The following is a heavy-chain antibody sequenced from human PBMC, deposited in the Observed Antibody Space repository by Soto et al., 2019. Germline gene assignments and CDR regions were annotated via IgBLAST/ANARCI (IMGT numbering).Heavy chain of an antibody. CDR1: GGSISSYY. CDR3: ARCGVVTQFYYYYYMDV. Sequence: QVQLQESGPGLVKPSETLSLTCTVSGGSISSYYWSWIRQPPGKGLEWIGYIYYSGSTNYNPSLKSRVTISVDTSKNQFSLKLSSVTAADTAVYYCARCGVVTQFYYYYYMDVWGKGTTVTVSS. V-gene: IGHV4-59*08. D-gene: IGHD3-3*01. CDR2: IYYSGST. J-gene: IGHJ6*03.